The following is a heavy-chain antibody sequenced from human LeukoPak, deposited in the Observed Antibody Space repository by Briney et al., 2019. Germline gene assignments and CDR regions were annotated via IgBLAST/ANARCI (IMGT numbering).Heavy chain of an antibody. CDR3: AKVGDDFWSGYSYYYYYMDV. J-gene: IGHJ6*03. CDR1: GFTFSSYA. V-gene: IGHV3-23*01. D-gene: IGHD3-3*01. CDR2: ISGSGGST. Sequence: GGSLRLYCAASGFTFSSYAMSWVRQAPGKGREWVSAISGSGGSTYYADSVKGRFTISRDNSKNTLYLQLNSRRAEDTAVYYCAKVGDDFWSGYSYYYYYMDVWGRGTTVTVSS.